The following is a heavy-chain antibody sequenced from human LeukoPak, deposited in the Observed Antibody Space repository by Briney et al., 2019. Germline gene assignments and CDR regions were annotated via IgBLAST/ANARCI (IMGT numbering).Heavy chain of an antibody. J-gene: IGHJ6*03. CDR2: IYTSGST. CDR3: ARIGWVARTYYYYYMDV. D-gene: IGHD2-15*01. Sequence: SETLSLTCTVSGGSISSYYWSWIRQPAGKGLEWIGRIYTSGSTNYNPSLKSRVTMSVDTSKNQFSLKLSSVTAADTAVYYCARIGWVARTYYYYYMDVWGKGTTVTVPS. CDR1: GGSISSYY. V-gene: IGHV4-4*07.